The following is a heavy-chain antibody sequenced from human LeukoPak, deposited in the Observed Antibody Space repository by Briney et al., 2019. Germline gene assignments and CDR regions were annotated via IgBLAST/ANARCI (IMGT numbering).Heavy chain of an antibody. D-gene: IGHD5-18*01. CDR2: IWYDGSNK. J-gene: IGHJ4*02. CDR3: ARGQQLWLRGVDY. V-gene: IGHV3-33*01. Sequence: GGSLRLSRAASGFTFSSYGMHWVRQAPGKGLEWVAVIWYDGSNKYYADSVKGRFTISRDNSKNTLYLQMNSLRAEDTAVYYCARGQQLWLRGVDYWGQGTLVTVSS. CDR1: GFTFSSYG.